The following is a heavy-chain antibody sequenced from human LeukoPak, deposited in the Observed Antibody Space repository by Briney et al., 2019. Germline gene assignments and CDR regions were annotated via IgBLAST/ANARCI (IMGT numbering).Heavy chain of an antibody. Sequence: SETLSLTCTVSGGSISSYYWSWIRQPPGKGLEWIGYIFYTGSTNYNPSLKSRVTISLDTSKNQFSLRLYSVTAADTAVYYCARGTFELPKTDWFDPWGQGTLVTVSS. D-gene: IGHD1-7*01. CDR3: ARGTFELPKTDWFDP. CDR1: GGSISSYY. V-gene: IGHV4-59*01. J-gene: IGHJ5*02. CDR2: IFYTGST.